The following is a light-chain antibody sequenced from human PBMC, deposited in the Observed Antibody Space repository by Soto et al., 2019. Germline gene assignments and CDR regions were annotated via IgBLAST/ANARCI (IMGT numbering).Light chain of an antibody. CDR2: DVS. V-gene: IGLV2-14*03. CDR1: SSDVGGYNY. Sequence: QSALTQPASVSGSPGQSITISCPGTSSDVGGYNYVSWYQQHPGKAPKVMIYDVSKRPSGISNRFSGSKSGNTASLTISGLQVEDEADYYCSSYTSGSTRVVFGGGTKLTVL. CDR3: SSYTSGSTRVV. J-gene: IGLJ2*01.